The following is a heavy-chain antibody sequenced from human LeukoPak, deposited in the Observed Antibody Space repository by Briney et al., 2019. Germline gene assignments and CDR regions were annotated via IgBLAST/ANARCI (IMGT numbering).Heavy chain of an antibody. J-gene: IGHJ4*02. CDR2: IKQDGNEK. V-gene: IGHV3-7*01. Sequence: PGGSLRLSCAASGFTFSSYWMSWVRQAPGKGLEWVANIKQDGNEKYYVDSVKGRFTISRDNAKNSLYLQMNSLRGEDTAVYYCAKGRAGMLRGVCGYWGQGTLVSVSS. CDR3: AKGRAGMLRGVCGY. CDR1: GFTFSSYW. D-gene: IGHD3-10*01.